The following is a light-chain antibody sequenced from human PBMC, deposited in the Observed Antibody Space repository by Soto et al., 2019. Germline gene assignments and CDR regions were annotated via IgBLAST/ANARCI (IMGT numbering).Light chain of an antibody. CDR1: QSISSN. CDR2: AAS. V-gene: IGKV3-15*01. J-gene: IGKJ1*01. Sequence: EIVMTQSPATLSVSPGERATLSCRASQSISSNLAWYQQKPGQAPRLLIYAASARATGVPGRFSGSSSGTEFTLTISSLQSEDYAVYYCQQYNDWPPWTFGQGTKVDSK. CDR3: QQYNDWPPWT.